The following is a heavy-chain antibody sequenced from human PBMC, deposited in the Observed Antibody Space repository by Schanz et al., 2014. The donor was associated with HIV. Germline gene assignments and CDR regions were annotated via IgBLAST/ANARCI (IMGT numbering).Heavy chain of an antibody. D-gene: IGHD4-4*01. CDR2: INNDGSST. J-gene: IGHJ6*02. V-gene: IGHV3-74*01. CDR3: ARETVNYYYGMDV. Sequence: VQLVESGGGVVQPGGSLRLSCAASGFSFSSYWMYWVRQAPGKGLGWVSRINNDGSSTSYADSVKGRFTISRDNAKNTLYLQMNSLRVEDTAVYYCARETVNYYYGMDVWGQGTTVTVSS. CDR1: GFSFSSYW.